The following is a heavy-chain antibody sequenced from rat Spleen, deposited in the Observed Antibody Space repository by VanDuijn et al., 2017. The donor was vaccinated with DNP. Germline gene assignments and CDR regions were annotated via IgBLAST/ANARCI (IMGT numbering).Heavy chain of an antibody. Sequence: EVQLVETGGGLVQPGRSLKLSCAASKFTFSNYDMAWVRQAPTKGLEWVAAVSPSGGSTYYRDSVKGRFTVSRDNAKSTLYLQMNSLRSEDTATYYCAQANGRDWGQGVMVTVS. D-gene: IGHD4-3*01. CDR1: KFTFSNYD. CDR2: VSPSGGST. V-gene: IGHV5-25*01. J-gene: IGHJ2*01. CDR3: AQANGRD.